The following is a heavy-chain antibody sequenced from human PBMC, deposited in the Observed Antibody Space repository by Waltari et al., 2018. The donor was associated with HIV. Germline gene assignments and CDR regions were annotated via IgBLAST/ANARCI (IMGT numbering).Heavy chain of an antibody. CDR2: ISDSGTKT. Sequence: EVQLVESGGGLIQPGGSLRLSCVAYGFTVSNYAMTWVRQAPGKGLQWVAGISDSGTKTYYAASVKGRFTISRDNFKNTLYLQVNSLKIEDTAMYYCVKFDNFWGQGTLVTVSS. J-gene: IGHJ4*02. CDR1: GFTVSNYA. V-gene: IGHV3-23*04. CDR3: VKFDNF. D-gene: IGHD3-10*01.